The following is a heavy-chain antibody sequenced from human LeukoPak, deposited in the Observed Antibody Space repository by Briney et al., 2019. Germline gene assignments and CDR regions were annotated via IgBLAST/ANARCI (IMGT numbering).Heavy chain of an antibody. Sequence: SQTLSLTCTVSGGSISSGSYYWSWIRQPAGKGLEWIGRIYTSGSTNYNPSLKSRVTISVDTSKNQFSLKLSSVTAADTAVYYCAREGVAYCGGDCYSFWFDPWGQGTLVTVSS. CDR1: GGSISSGSYY. V-gene: IGHV4-61*02. CDR2: IYTSGST. J-gene: IGHJ5*02. CDR3: AREGVAYCGGDCYSFWFDP. D-gene: IGHD2-21*02.